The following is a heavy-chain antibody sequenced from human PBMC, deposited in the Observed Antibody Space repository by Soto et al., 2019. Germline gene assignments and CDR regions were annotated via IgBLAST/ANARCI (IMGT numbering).Heavy chain of an antibody. Sequence: GGALRLSCADSVFTFSSYAMSWVRQAPGKGLEWVSAISGSGGSTYYADSVKGRFTISRDNSKNTLYLQMNSLRVEDTATYYCAGALENPYFYYGLNVWGQGTTVTVSS. CDR2: ISGSGGST. CDR1: VFTFSSYA. V-gene: IGHV3-23*01. D-gene: IGHD1-1*01. J-gene: IGHJ6*02. CDR3: AGALENPYFYYGLNV.